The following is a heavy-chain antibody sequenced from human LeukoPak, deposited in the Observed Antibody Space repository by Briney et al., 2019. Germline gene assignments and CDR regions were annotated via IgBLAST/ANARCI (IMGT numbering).Heavy chain of an antibody. Sequence: GGSLRLSCVASGFSFRSYWMNWVRQAPGKGLEWVASIKYDESEKYSVGGRFTISRDNAKNSLYLQIDSVRAGGTAMYYCARDGYEPGLYFDYWGQGTLVTASS. D-gene: IGHD1-14*01. J-gene: IGHJ4*02. CDR2: IKYDESEK. V-gene: IGHV3-7*03. CDR3: ARDGYEPGLYFDY. CDR1: GFSFRSYW.